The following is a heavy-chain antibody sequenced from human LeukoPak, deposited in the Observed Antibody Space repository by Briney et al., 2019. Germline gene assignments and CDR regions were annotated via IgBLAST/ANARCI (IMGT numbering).Heavy chain of an antibody. CDR1: GGSFSGYY. V-gene: IGHV4-34*01. D-gene: IGHD3-3*01. CDR3: ARETLRFLEWLSPPHAFDI. Sequence: PSETLSLTCAVYGGSFSGYYWSWIRQPPGKGLEWIGEISHSGSTNYNPSLKSRVTISVDTSKNQFSLKLSSVTAADTAVYYCARETLRFLEWLSPPHAFDIWGQGTMVTVSS. J-gene: IGHJ3*02. CDR2: ISHSGST.